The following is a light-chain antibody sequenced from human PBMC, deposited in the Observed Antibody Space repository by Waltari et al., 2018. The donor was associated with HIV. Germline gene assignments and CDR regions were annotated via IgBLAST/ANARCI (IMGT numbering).Light chain of an antibody. V-gene: IGKV2-30*01. CDR1: QSLESTDGNTY. Sequence: DVVMTQTPVSLLVTLGQSAFVSCKSSQSLESTDGNTYLTWFHQRPGHPPRRLIYKVSNRDSGVSDRFSGSGSGTEFTIKITTVEAEDAGIYFFMQGTHFLTFGGGTKV. J-gene: IGKJ4*01. CDR3: MQGTHFLT. CDR2: KVS.